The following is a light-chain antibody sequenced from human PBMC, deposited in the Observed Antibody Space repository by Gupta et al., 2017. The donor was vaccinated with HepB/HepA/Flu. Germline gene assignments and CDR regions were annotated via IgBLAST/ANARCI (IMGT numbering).Light chain of an antibody. CDR2: RND. J-gene: IGLJ2*01. CDR3: AAWDGSLSTVL. CDR1: SSNIGSNY. Sequence: QSVLNQPPSASGTPGQRVTISCSGSSSNIGSNYVSWYQQLPGTAPKLLICRNDQRPSGVHDRFSGSKSGTSASLAISGLRSEDEADYYCAAWDGSLSTVLFGGGTKLTVL. V-gene: IGLV1-47*01.